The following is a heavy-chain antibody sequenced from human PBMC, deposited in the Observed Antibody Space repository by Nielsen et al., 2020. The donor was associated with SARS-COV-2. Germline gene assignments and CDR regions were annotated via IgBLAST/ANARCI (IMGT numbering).Heavy chain of an antibody. D-gene: IGHD1-1*01. Sequence: ASVKVSCKASGYTFTSYGISWVRQAPGQGLEWMGWISAYNGNTNYAQKLQGRVTMTTDTSTSTAYMELRSLRSDDTAVYYCAREGYNWNGPYYYGMDVWGQGTTVTVSS. J-gene: IGHJ6*02. CDR3: AREGYNWNGPYYYGMDV. CDR1: GYTFTSYG. V-gene: IGHV1-18*01. CDR2: ISAYNGNT.